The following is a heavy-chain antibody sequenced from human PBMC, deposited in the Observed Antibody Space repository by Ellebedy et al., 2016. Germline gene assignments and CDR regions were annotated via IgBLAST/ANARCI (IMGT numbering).Heavy chain of an antibody. V-gene: IGHV4-31*03. D-gene: IGHD5-18*01. CDR3: AREPIPDTAMVAYGKYFDL. J-gene: IGHJ2*01. CDR2: IYYSGST. Sequence: SETLSLTCTVSGGSVSSGSYYWSWIRQPPGTGLEWIGYIYYSGSTYYNPSLKSRVTISVDTSKNQFSLKLSSVTAADTAVYYCAREPIPDTAMVAYGKYFDLWGRGTLVTVSS. CDR1: GGSVSSGSYY.